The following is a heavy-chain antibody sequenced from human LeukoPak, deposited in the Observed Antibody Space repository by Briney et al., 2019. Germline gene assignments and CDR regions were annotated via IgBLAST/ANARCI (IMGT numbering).Heavy chain of an antibody. J-gene: IGHJ6*03. V-gene: IGHV4-39*01. CDR1: GGSISTSSYY. CDR2: IFYSGST. CDR3: ASVRRGFGESSKYYSYYYMDV. D-gene: IGHD3-10*01. Sequence: SETLSLTCTVSGGSISTSSYYWGWVRQPPGKGLEWIGNIFYSGSTYYSPSLKSRVTISLDTSRNQFSLKLSAVTAADTAVYYCASVRRGFGESSKYYSYYYMDVWGNGTTVTISS.